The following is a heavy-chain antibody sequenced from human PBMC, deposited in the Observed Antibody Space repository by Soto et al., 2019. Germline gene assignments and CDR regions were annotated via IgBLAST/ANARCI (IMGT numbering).Heavy chain of an antibody. CDR1: GSTFSEDD. CDR2: ISYLGTRT. Sequence: QVQLGESWGGVVQPAISLRLSCADSGSTFSEDDMHWVRQAPVKGLEWVALISYLGTRTDYADSVKGRFTISRDNFKKTVSLQMESLRAEDSAVYFCARTDTGGTYFEFWGRGTLGTDSS. CDR3: ARTDTGGTYFEF. V-gene: IGHV3-33*08. D-gene: IGHD3-16*01. J-gene: IGHJ4*02.